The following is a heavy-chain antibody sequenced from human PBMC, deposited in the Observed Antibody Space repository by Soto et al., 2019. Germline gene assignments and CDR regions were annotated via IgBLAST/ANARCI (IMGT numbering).Heavy chain of an antibody. CDR2: IKQDGSEK. J-gene: IGHJ6*02. Sequence: PGGSLRLSCAASGFTFSSYWMSWVRQAPGKGLEWVANIKQDGSEKYYVDSVKGRFTISRDNAKNSLYLQMNSLRAEDTAVYYCASNLYYYYYGMDVWGQGTTVTVSS. CDR1: GFTFSSYW. CDR3: ASNLYYYYYGMDV. V-gene: IGHV3-7*01.